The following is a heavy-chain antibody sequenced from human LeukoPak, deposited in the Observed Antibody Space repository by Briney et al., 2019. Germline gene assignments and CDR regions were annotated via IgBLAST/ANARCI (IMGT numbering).Heavy chain of an antibody. Sequence: PSETLSLTCTVSGGSISSHYWSWIRQPPGKGLEWIGYIYYSGSTNYNPSLKSRVTISVDTSKNQFSLKLSSVTAADTAVYYCARRPYYYGSGSRGYFDYWGQGTLVTVSS. J-gene: IGHJ4*02. V-gene: IGHV4-59*11. CDR3: ARRPYYYGSGSRGYFDY. CDR1: GGSISSHY. CDR2: IYYSGST. D-gene: IGHD3-10*01.